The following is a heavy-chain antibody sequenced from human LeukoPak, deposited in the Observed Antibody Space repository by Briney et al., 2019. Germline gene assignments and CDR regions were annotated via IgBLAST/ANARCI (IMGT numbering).Heavy chain of an antibody. CDR3: ARDHLSSGSSPDYYYYYYMDV. CDR2: IKQDVTEK. Sequence: GGSLRLSCAASGFTFSSYWMSWVRQAPGKGLEWVAYIKQDVTEKYYVDSVKGRFSISRDNAKNSLYLQMNSLRAEDTAVYYCARDHLSSGSSPDYYYYYYMDVWGKGTTVTISS. CDR1: GFTFSSYW. D-gene: IGHD6-19*01. V-gene: IGHV3-7*01. J-gene: IGHJ6*03.